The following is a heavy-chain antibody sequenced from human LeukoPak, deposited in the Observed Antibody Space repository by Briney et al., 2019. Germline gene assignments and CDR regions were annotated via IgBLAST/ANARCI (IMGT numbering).Heavy chain of an antibody. D-gene: IGHD3-10*01. Sequence: ASVKVSCKASGYTFTGYYMHWVRQAPGQGLEWMGWINPNSGGTNYAQKFQGRVTMTRDTSISTAYMELSRLRSDDTAVYYCARGTALLLWFGELLDIDYWGQGTLVTVSS. CDR3: ARGTALLLWFGELLDIDY. CDR2: INPNSGGT. V-gene: IGHV1-2*02. J-gene: IGHJ4*02. CDR1: GYTFTGYY.